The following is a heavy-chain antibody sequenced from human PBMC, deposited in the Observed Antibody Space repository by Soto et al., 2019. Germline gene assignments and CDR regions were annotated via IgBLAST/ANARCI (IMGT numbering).Heavy chain of an antibody. D-gene: IGHD6-19*01. J-gene: IGHJ4*02. Sequence: PSETLSLTCTVSGGSILSTTFYWNWMRQPPGKGLEWIGSINYRGNTSYNVSLESRVTISVDTSKNQFSLKLSSVTAADTAVYYCARGHHTDPGIAVAGRLYYFDPWGQGTLVTVSS. V-gene: IGHV4-39*07. CDR3: ARGHHTDPGIAVAGRLYYFDP. CDR1: GGSILSTTFY. CDR2: INYRGNT.